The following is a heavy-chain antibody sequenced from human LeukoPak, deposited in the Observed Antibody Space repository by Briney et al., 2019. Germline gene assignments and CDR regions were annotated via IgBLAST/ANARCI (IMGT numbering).Heavy chain of an antibody. CDR3: ASSVIYYDSSGYEDYFDY. CDR1: GYIFTSYW. CDR2: IYPGDSDT. Sequence: GESLKISCKGSGYIFTSYWIGWVRQMPGKGLEWMGIIYPGDSDTRYSPSFQGQVTISADKSISTAYLQWSSLKASDTAMYYCASSVIYYDSSGYEDYFDYWGQGTLVTVSS. J-gene: IGHJ4*02. D-gene: IGHD3-22*01. V-gene: IGHV5-51*01.